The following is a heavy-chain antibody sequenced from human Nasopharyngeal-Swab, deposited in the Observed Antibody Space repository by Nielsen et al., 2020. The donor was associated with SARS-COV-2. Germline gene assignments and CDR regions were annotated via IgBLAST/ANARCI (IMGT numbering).Heavy chain of an antibody. Sequence: SETLSLTCTVSGDSISTANFFWSWIRQPPGKGLEWLGYMYYDGRTYYNPSLKSRATISGDRSKNQFSLNLKSATPADTAVYFCAREVDSPSDSDGFDVWGQGTPVTVSS. CDR3: AREVDSPSDSDGFDV. V-gene: IGHV4-30-4*01. CDR1: GDSISTANFF. J-gene: IGHJ3*01. CDR2: MYYDGRT.